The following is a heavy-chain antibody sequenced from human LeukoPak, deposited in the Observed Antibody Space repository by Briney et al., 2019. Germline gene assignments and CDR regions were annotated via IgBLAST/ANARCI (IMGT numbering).Heavy chain of an antibody. CDR1: GGSISGGHYY. V-gene: IGHV4-61*01. Sequence: SQTLSLTCTVSGGSISGGHYYWSWIRQPPGKGLEWIGYIYYSGSTNYNPSLKSRVTISVDTSKNQFSLKLSSVTSADTAVYYCARYYYDNSGSIYAFDIWGQGTMVTVSS. J-gene: IGHJ3*02. D-gene: IGHD3-22*01. CDR2: IYYSGST. CDR3: ARYYYDNSGSIYAFDI.